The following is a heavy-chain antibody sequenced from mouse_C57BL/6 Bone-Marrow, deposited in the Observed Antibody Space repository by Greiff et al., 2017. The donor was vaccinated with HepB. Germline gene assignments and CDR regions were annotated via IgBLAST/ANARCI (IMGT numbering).Heavy chain of an antibody. J-gene: IGHJ4*01. CDR2: IHPNSGST. CDR1: GYTFTSYW. CDR3: ARRTTVAPMDY. D-gene: IGHD1-1*01. Sequence: QVQLQQPGAELVKPGASVKLSCKASGYTFTSYWMPWVTQRPGQGLEWIGMIHPNSGSTNYTEKFKSKATLTVDKSSSTAYMQLSSLTSEDSAVYYCARRTTVAPMDYWGQGTSVTVSS. V-gene: IGHV1-64*01.